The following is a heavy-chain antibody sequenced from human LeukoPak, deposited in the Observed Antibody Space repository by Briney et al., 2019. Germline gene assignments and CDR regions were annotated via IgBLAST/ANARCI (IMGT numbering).Heavy chain of an antibody. Sequence: SETLSLTCTVSGGSISSYYWSWIWQPPGKGLEWIGYIYYSGSTNYNPSLKSRVTMSVDTSKNQFSLKVSSVTAADTAVYYCARVFDSGSQAYFYYMDVWGKGTTVTIFS. CDR1: GGSISSYY. D-gene: IGHD3-10*01. J-gene: IGHJ6*03. V-gene: IGHV4-59*01. CDR2: IYYSGST. CDR3: ARVFDSGSQAYFYYMDV.